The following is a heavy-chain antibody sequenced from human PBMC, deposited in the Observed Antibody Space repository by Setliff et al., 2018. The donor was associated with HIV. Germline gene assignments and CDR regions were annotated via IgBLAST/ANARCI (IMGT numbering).Heavy chain of an antibody. CDR2: IYPTGVT. Sequence: SETLSLTCTVSGGSINNYYWTWIRQPAGKGLEWIGRIYPTGVTNYNPSLMSRLTMSVDMSKNQFSLRLSSVAAGDTAVYYCARSIVPVASGYYYFEYWGQGTLVTVSS. CDR1: GGSINNYY. J-gene: IGHJ4*02. CDR3: ARSIVPVASGYYYFEY. V-gene: IGHV4-4*07. D-gene: IGHD3-3*01.